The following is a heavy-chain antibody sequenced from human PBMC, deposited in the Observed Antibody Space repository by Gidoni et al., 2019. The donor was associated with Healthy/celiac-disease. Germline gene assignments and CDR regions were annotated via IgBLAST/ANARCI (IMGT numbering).Heavy chain of an antibody. CDR2: ISAYNGNT. V-gene: IGHV1-18*01. J-gene: IGHJ4*02. Sequence: QVQLVQSGAEVKKPGASVKVSCKASGYTFTSYGISWVRQAPGQGLEWMGWISAYNGNTNYAQKLQGRVTMTTDTSTSTAHMELRSLRSDDTAGYYCARRGEGFGELLTSDYWGQGTLVTVSS. CDR1: GYTFTSYG. CDR3: ARRGEGFGELLTSDY. D-gene: IGHD3-10*01.